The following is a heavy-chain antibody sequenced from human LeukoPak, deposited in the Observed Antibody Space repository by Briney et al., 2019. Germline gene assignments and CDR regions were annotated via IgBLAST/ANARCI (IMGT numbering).Heavy chain of an antibody. CDR2: IYTSGST. J-gene: IGHJ4*02. CDR1: GGSISSGSYY. D-gene: IGHD6-19*01. CDR3: ARAGQQWLFYFDY. Sequence: PSETLSLTCTVSGGSISSGSYYWSWIRQPAGKGLEWIGRIYTSGSTNYNPSLKSRVTISVDTSKNQFSLKLSSVTAADTAVYYRARAGQQWLFYFDYWGQGTLVTVSS. V-gene: IGHV4-61*02.